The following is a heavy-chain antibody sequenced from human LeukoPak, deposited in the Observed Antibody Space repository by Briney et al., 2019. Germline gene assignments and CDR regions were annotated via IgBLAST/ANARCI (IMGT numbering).Heavy chain of an antibody. Sequence: GGSLRLSCAASGFTFSSYSMNWVRQAPGKGLEWVSSISSSSSYIYYADSVKGRFTISRDNAKNSLYLQMNNLRAEDTAVYYCAREVDSSSDSPPFDYWGQGTLVTVSS. CDR2: ISSSSSYI. D-gene: IGHD6-6*01. V-gene: IGHV3-21*01. J-gene: IGHJ4*02. CDR3: AREVDSSSDSPPFDY. CDR1: GFTFSSYS.